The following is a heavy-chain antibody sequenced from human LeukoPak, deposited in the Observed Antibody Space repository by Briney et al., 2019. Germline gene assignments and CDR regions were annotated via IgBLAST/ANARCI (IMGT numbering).Heavy chain of an antibody. V-gene: IGHV3-48*01. D-gene: IGHD6-19*01. Sequence: PGGSLRLSCAAPGFTFSSYSMNWVRQAPGKGLEWVSYISSSSSTIYYADSVKGRFTISRDNAKNSLYLQMNSLRAEDTAVYYCAIPPGGGWCCYWGQGTLVTVSS. J-gene: IGHJ4*02. CDR3: AIPPGGGWCCY. CDR2: ISSSSSTI. CDR1: GFTFSSYS.